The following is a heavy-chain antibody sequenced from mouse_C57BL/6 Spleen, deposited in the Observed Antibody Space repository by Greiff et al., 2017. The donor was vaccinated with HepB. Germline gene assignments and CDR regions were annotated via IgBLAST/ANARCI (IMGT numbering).Heavy chain of an antibody. CDR3: TRGDPAWFAY. Sequence: EVMLVESGEGLVKPGGSLKLSCAASGFTFSSYAMSWVRQTPEKRLEWVAYISSGGDYIYYADTVKGRFTISRDNARNTLYLQMSSLKSEDTAMYYCTRGDPAWFAYWGQGTLVTVSA. V-gene: IGHV5-9-1*02. J-gene: IGHJ3*01. CDR2: ISSGGDYI. D-gene: IGHD3-3*01. CDR1: GFTFSSYA.